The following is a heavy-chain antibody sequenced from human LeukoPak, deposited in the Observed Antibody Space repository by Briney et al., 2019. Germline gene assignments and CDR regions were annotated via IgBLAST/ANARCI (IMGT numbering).Heavy chain of an antibody. V-gene: IGHV1-69*06. D-gene: IGHD5-12*01. Sequence: SVKVSCKASGGTFSSYAISWVRQAPGQGLEWMGGIIPIFGTANYAQKFQGRVTITADKSTSTAYMELSSLRSEDTAVYYCARVGGSQYYFDYWGQGTLVTVSS. CDR3: ARVGGSQYYFDY. CDR1: GGTFSSYA. CDR2: IIPIFGTA. J-gene: IGHJ4*02.